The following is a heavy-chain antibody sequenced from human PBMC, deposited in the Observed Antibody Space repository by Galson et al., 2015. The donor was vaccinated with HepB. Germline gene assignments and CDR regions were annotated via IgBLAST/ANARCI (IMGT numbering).Heavy chain of an antibody. V-gene: IGHV3-15*01. CDR2: IKSKTDGGTI. Sequence: LRLSCAASGFTFTNAWMNWVRQAPGKGLEWVGRIKSKTDGGTIDYATFVKGRFIISRDDSKNTVYLQMNSLETEDTAVFYCTTAPFWGQGTLVTVSS. CDR3: TTAPF. CDR1: GFTFTNAW. J-gene: IGHJ4*02.